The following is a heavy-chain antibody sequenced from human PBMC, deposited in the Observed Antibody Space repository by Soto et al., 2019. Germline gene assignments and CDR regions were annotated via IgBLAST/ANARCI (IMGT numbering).Heavy chain of an antibody. CDR2: IYHSGST. V-gene: IGHV4-30-2*01. CDR3: ARGMYYGSGRDYGMDV. J-gene: IGHJ6*02. Sequence: LSLTCAVSGGSISSGGYSWNWIRQPPVKGLEWIGYIYHSGSTYYNPSLESRVTISVDRSKNQFSLKLSSVTAADTAVYYCARGMYYGSGRDYGMDVWGQGXTVTVYS. D-gene: IGHD3-10*01. CDR1: GGSISSGGYS.